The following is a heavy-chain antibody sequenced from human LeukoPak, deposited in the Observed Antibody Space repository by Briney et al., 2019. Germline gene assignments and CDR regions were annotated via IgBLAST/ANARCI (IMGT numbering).Heavy chain of an antibody. CDR3: VRYMGYDFWSGWGSYYYYMDV. CDR1: GGSISSYY. V-gene: IGHV4-4*07. CDR2: IYTSGST. Sequence: SETLSLTCTVSGGSISSYYWSWIRQPAGKGLEWIGRIYTSGSTNYNPSLKSRVTMSVDTSKNQFSLKLSSVTAADTAVYYCVRYMGYDFWSGWGSYYYYMDVWGKGTTVTVSS. J-gene: IGHJ6*03. D-gene: IGHD3-3*01.